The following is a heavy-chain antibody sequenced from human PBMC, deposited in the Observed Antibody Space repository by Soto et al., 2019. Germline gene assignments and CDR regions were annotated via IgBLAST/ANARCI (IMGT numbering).Heavy chain of an antibody. V-gene: IGHV1-69*12. CDR2: IIPICATA. Sequence: QVQLVQSGAEVKKPGSSVKVSCKASGGTFSSYAISWVRQAPGQGLEGMGGIIPICATAKYAQKFQGRVTITADESTSTAYMELSSLRSEDTAVYYCAKGWLQFLRSPGRAMDVWGQGTTVTVSS. CDR1: GGTFSSYA. CDR3: AKGWLQFLRSPGRAMDV. D-gene: IGHD5-12*01. J-gene: IGHJ6*02.